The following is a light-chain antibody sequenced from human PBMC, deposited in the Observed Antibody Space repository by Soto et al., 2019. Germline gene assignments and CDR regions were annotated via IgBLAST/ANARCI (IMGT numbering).Light chain of an antibody. V-gene: IGKV3-11*01. Sequence: EIVLTQSPATLSLSPGERATLSCRASQSVSSYLAWYQHKPGQAHRLLIYDASNRATGIPARFSGSGSGTDFTLTSRSLEPEDFAVYYCQQRSNWLTFGGGTKVEIK. CDR3: QQRSNWLT. J-gene: IGKJ4*01. CDR1: QSVSSY. CDR2: DAS.